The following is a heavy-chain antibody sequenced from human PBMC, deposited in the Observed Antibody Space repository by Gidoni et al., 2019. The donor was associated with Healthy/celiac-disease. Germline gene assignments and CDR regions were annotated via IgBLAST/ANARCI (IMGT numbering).Heavy chain of an antibody. V-gene: IGHV4-34*01. CDR1: GGSFSGYY. CDR3: AFRQQLVSGFNAFDI. D-gene: IGHD6-13*01. J-gene: IGHJ3*02. CDR2: INHSGST. Sequence: QVQLQQWGAGLLKPSETLSLTCAVYGGSFSGYYWSWIRQPPGKGLEWIGEINHSGSTNYNPSLKSRVTISVDTSKNQFSLKLSSVTAADTAVYYCAFRQQLVSGFNAFDIWGQGTMVTVSS.